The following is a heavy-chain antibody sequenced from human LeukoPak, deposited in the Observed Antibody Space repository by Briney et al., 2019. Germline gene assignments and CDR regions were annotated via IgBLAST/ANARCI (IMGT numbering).Heavy chain of an antibody. CDR2: INAGNGNT. Sequence: ASVKVSCEASGYTFINYAMHWVRQAPGQRLEWMGWINAGNGNTKYSQKFQGRVTITRDTSASTVYMELSSLGSEDTAVYYCARDLDSSREDVWGQGTTVTVSS. CDR1: GYTFINYA. D-gene: IGHD3-22*01. J-gene: IGHJ6*02. V-gene: IGHV1-3*01. CDR3: ARDLDSSREDV.